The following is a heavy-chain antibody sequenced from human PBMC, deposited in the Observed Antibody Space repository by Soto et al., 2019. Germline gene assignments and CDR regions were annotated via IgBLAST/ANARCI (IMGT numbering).Heavy chain of an antibody. CDR1: GGSVSSGSYY. V-gene: IGHV4-61*01. CDR2: IYYSGST. CDR3: ARDNTIFGDFDY. J-gene: IGHJ4*02. Sequence: ASETLSLTCTVSGGSVSSGSYYWSWIRQPPGKGLEWIGYIYYSGSTNYNPSLKSRVTISVDTSKNQFSLKLSSVTAADTAVYYCARDNTIFGDFDYWGQGTLVTVSS. D-gene: IGHD3-3*01.